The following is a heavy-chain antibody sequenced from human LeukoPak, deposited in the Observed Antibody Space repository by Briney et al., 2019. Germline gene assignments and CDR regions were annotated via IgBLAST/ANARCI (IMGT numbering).Heavy chain of an antibody. D-gene: IGHD1-26*01. CDR1: GGSFSGYY. CDR3: ASIVGATLGDY. J-gene: IGHJ4*02. Sequence: PSETLSLTCAVYGGSFSGYYWSWIRQPPGKGLEWIGEINHSGSTNYNPSLKSRVTISVDTSKNQFSLKLSSVTAADTAVYYCASIVGATLGDYWGQGTLVTVSS. CDR2: INHSGST. V-gene: IGHV4-34*01.